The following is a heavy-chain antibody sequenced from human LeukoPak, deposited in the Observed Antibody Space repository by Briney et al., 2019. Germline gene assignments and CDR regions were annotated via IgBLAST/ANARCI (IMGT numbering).Heavy chain of an antibody. D-gene: IGHD3-10*01. CDR3: ARDLLWFGELDWYFDL. J-gene: IGHJ2*01. CDR1: GFTFSSYA. V-gene: IGHV3-23*01. CDR2: ISGSGGVT. Sequence: GGSLRLSCAASGFTFSSYAMSWVRQAPGKGLEWVSGISGSGGVTYYADSVKGRFTISRDNSKNTLYLQMNSLRAEDTAVYYCARDLLWFGELDWYFDLWGRGTLVTVSS.